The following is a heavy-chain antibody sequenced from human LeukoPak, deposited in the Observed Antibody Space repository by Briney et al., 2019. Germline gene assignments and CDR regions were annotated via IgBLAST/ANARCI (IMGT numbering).Heavy chain of an antibody. CDR2: INPSGGGT. J-gene: IGHJ6*02. D-gene: IGHD4-17*01. CDR1: GYTFTSYY. CDR3: ARDLLDYGDPGYGMDV. Sequence: ASVKVSCKASGYTFTSYYMHWVRQAPGQGLEWMGIINPSGGGTSYAQKFQGRVTMTRDTSTSTVYMELSSLRSEDTAVYYCARDLLDYGDPGYGMDVWGQGTTVTVSS. V-gene: IGHV1-46*01.